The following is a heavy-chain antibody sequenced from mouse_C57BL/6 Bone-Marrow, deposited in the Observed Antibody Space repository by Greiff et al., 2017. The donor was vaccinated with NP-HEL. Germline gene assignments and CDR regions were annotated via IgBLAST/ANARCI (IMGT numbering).Heavy chain of an antibody. Sequence: VQLQQPGAELVRPGTSVKLSCKASGYTFTSYWMHWVKQRPGQGLEWIGVIDPSDSYTNYNQKFKGKATLTVATSSSTAYMQLSSLTSEDSAVYYCARYYGSSFLFDYWGKGTTLTVSS. J-gene: IGHJ2*01. CDR3: ARYYGSSFLFDY. CDR1: GYTFTSYW. D-gene: IGHD1-1*01. CDR2: IDPSDSYT. V-gene: IGHV1-59*01.